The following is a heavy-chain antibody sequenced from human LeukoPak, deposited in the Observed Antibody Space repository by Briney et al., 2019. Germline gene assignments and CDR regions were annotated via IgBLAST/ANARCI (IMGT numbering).Heavy chain of an antibody. CDR3: GKGLGGGWGFGWFAP. CDR1: GAYVSSGSHF. V-gene: IGHV4-61*10. CDR2: VSKSHDT. D-gene: IGHD6-19*01. Sequence: SETLSLTCDVSGAYVSSGSHFWSWIRQSAGKGLEWIGRVSKSHDTKFNPSLEDRVSISVDSSKNKFSLILTSVTAADTAIYYWGKGLGGGWGFGWFAPWGGGALV. J-gene: IGHJ5*02.